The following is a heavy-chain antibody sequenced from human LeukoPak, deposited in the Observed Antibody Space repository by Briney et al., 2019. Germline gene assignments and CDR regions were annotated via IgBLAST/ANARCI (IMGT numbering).Heavy chain of an antibody. CDR2: IYYSGST. D-gene: IGHD7-27*01. J-gene: IGHJ5*02. V-gene: IGHV4-59*01. CDR1: GGSISTYY. Sequence: PSETLSLTCTVSGGSISTYYWSWIRQPPGRGLEWIGYIYYSGSTNYDPSLKSRVTISVDTSKNQFSLKLSSVTAADTAVYYCARVGMGWFDPWGQGTLVTVSS. CDR3: ARVGMGWFDP.